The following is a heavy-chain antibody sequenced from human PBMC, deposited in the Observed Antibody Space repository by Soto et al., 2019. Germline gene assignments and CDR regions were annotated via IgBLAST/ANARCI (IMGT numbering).Heavy chain of an antibody. D-gene: IGHD3-22*01. CDR2: IKPDGSKK. Sequence: EVQLVESGGGLVQPGGSLRLSCAASGFTFSSYWMSWVRQAPGKGLEWVANIKPDGSKKWYVDSVKGRFTISRDNDKNSLYLQMNSLRAEDTAVYYCARGDYYDSSGPFSDAFDIWGQGTMVTVSS. J-gene: IGHJ3*02. CDR3: ARGDYYDSSGPFSDAFDI. V-gene: IGHV3-7*04. CDR1: GFTFSSYW.